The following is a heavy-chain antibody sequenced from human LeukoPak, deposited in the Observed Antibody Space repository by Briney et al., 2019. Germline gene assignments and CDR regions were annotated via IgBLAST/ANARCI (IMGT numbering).Heavy chain of an antibody. CDR2: INPNSGGT. Sequence: GASVKVSCKASGYTFTSYGISWVRQAPGQGLEWMGWINPNSGGTNYAQKFQGRVTMTRDTSISTAYMDLSRLRSDDTAVYYCARELPATVTIDYWGQGTLVTVSS. J-gene: IGHJ4*02. D-gene: IGHD4-17*01. CDR3: ARELPATVTIDY. V-gene: IGHV1-2*02. CDR1: GYTFTSYG.